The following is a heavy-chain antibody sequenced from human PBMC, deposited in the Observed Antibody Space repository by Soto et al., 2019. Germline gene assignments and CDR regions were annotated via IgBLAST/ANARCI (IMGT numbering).Heavy chain of an antibody. D-gene: IGHD3-10*01. V-gene: IGHV3-23*01. CDR1: GFTFSSYA. Sequence: GGSLRLSCAASGFTFSSYAMSWVRQAPGKGLEWVSAISGSGGSTYYADSVKGRFTISRDNSKNTLYLQMNSLRAEDTAVYYCAKIHSGWWFGELSPNRFDYWGQGTLVTVSS. CDR3: AKIHSGWWFGELSPNRFDY. CDR2: ISGSGGST. J-gene: IGHJ4*02.